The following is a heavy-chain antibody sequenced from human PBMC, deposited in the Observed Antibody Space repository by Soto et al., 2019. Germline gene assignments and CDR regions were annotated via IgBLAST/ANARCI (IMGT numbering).Heavy chain of an antibody. CDR3: APDDYGIFPY. J-gene: IGHJ4*02. Sequence: HVQLVQSGTEVKKPGASVRVSCMVSGYPFTTYYIHWVRQAPAQGLEWMGWIDPRSGGTVYEQKFQGRVTMTRDTSISTVSMDLSGLTSDDTALYYCAPDDYGIFPYWGQGSLVTVSS. CDR1: GYPFTTYY. V-gene: IGHV1-2*02. D-gene: IGHD3-10*01. CDR2: IDPRSGGT.